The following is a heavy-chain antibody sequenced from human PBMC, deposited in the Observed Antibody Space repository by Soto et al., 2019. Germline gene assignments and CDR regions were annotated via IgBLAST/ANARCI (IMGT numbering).Heavy chain of an antibody. CDR1: GDTFNFYS. J-gene: IGHJ4*02. Sequence: QVQLVQSGAEVKSAGSSVKVSCKASGDTFNFYSINWVRQAPGLGLEWVGRVNPILSISNYAQRFQGRVTITEDKSTGTAYMERRSLRSEDTAIYYCASNYGSGYRAFDSWGQGALVTVS. CDR3: ASNYGSGYRAFDS. CDR2: VNPILSIS. V-gene: IGHV1-69*02. D-gene: IGHD3-10*01.